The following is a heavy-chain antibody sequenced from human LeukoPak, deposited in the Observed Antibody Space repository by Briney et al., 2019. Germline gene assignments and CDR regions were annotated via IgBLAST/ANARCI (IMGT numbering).Heavy chain of an antibody. CDR1: GGSISSGGYY. CDR2: IYYSGST. Sequence: SETLSLTCTVSGGSISSGGYYWSWIRQHPGKGLEWIGYIYYSGSTYYNPSLKSRVTISVDTSKNQFSLKLSSVTAADTAVYYCARDRGYSYEFDYWGQGTLVTVSS. D-gene: IGHD5-18*01. V-gene: IGHV4-31*03. CDR3: ARDRGYSYEFDY. J-gene: IGHJ4*02.